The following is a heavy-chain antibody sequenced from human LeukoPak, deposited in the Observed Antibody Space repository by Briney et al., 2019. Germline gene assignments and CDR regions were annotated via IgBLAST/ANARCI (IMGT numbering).Heavy chain of an antibody. D-gene: IGHD5-12*01. CDR2: IYHSGST. J-gene: IGHJ4*02. Sequence: SETLSLTCTVSGYSISSGYYWGWIRQPPGKGLEWIGSIYHSGSTYYNPSLKSRVTISVDTSKNQFSLKLSSVTAADTAVYYCASLLNSGYAFWGQGTLVTVSS. V-gene: IGHV4-38-2*02. CDR1: GYSISSGYY. CDR3: ASLLNSGYAF.